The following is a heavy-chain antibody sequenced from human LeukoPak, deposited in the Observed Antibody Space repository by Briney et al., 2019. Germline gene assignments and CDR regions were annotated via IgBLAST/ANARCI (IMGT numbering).Heavy chain of an antibody. Sequence: GGSLRLSCAASGFTFSTYGMHWVRQAPGKGLEWVAVVSNDGSNKYYADSVKGRFTISRDNSKNTLYLQMNSPRGEDTAVYYCAKDRCRLGDCYFDYWGQGTLVTVSS. V-gene: IGHV3-30*18. CDR2: VSNDGSNK. D-gene: IGHD2-21*02. J-gene: IGHJ4*02. CDR3: AKDRCRLGDCYFDY. CDR1: GFTFSTYG.